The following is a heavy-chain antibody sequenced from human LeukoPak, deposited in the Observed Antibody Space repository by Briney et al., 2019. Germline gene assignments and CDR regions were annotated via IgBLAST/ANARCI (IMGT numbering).Heavy chain of an antibody. CDR1: GGSISSYY. D-gene: IGHD1-7*01. J-gene: IGHJ4*02. V-gene: IGHV4-4*07. CDR3: ARDVDWNYWFDY. CDR2: MYTSGST. Sequence: SETLSLTCTVSGGSISSYYWSWIRQPAGKGLEWIGRMYTSGSTNYNPSLKSRVTMSVDTSKKQFSLKLSSVAAADTAVYYCARDVDWNYWFDYWGQGTLVTVSS.